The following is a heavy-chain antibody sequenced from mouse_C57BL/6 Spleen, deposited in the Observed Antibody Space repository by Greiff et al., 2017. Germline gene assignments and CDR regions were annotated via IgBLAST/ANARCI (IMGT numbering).Heavy chain of an antibody. Sequence: EVQLQQSGPELVKPGASVKISCKASGYSFTGYYMNWVKQSPEKSLEWIGEINPRTGGTTYNQKFKTKATLTVDKSSSTAYMQLKSLTSEDSAVYYCARDKTTVVPYYFDYWGQGTTLTVSS. J-gene: IGHJ2*01. CDR3: ARDKTTVVPYYFDY. V-gene: IGHV1-42*01. CDR1: GYSFTGYY. D-gene: IGHD1-1*01. CDR2: INPRTGGT.